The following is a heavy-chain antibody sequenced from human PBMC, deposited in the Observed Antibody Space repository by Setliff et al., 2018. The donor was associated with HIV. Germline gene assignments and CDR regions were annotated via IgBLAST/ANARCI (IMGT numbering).Heavy chain of an antibody. J-gene: IGHJ4*02. CDR2: IYYSGST. D-gene: IGHD3-10*01. V-gene: IGHV4-59*04. Sequence: SETLSLTCTVSGGSIWNYYWSWIRQPPGKGLEWIGTIYYSGSTYYNPSLKSRVTISVDTSKNQFSLRLTSVTAADTAVYFCAGTSWGGYYYSSGGYYNDYWGQGTLVTVSS. CDR1: GGSIWNYY. CDR3: AGTSWGGYYYSSGGYYNDY.